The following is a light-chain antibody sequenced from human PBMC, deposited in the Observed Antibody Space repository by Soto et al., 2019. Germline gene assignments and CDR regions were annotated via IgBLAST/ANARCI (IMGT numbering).Light chain of an antibody. V-gene: IGKV4-1*01. Sequence: DIVMTQSPDSLAVSLGERATINCKSSQSILDSSSNKNFLAWYQQKVGQPPKLLIYWASPRESGVPDRFSGGESVTDFTLTGSSLLAEDVAVYYCQEYYTSPRTFGQGTKLEIK. CDR3: QEYYTSPRT. CDR2: WAS. J-gene: IGKJ2*01. CDR1: QSILDSSSNKNF.